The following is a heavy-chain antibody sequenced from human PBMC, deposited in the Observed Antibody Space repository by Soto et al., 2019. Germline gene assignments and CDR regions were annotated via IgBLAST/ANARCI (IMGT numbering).Heavy chain of an antibody. Sequence: PGGSLRLSCAASGFTFSRYAMHWVRQAPGKGLEWVAVISYDGGNKFYADSVKGRFTISRDHSKNTLYLQMNSLRPEDPAIYYCAKDGPYIYGPTTQFRYYYYDMGVWGQGTTVTVSS. CDR3: AKDGPYIYGPTTQFRYYYYDMGV. V-gene: IGHV3-30*18. CDR1: GFTFSRYA. CDR2: ISYDGGNK. J-gene: IGHJ6*02. D-gene: IGHD3-10*01.